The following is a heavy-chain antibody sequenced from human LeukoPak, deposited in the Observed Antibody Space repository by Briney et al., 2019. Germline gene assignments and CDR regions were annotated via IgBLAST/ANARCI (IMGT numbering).Heavy chain of an antibody. CDR2: IHYDGARS. D-gene: IGHD2-15*01. V-gene: IGHV3-30*02. CDR3: ARTPIVVVFSFSYYGMDV. CDR1: GFSFSGYG. Sequence: GGSLRLSCAASGFSFSGYGMHWVRQAPGKGLEWVAFIHYDGARSYYADSVKGRFTISRDNAKNSLYLQMNSLRAEDTAVYYCARTPIVVVFSFSYYGMDVWGQGTTVTVSS. J-gene: IGHJ6*02.